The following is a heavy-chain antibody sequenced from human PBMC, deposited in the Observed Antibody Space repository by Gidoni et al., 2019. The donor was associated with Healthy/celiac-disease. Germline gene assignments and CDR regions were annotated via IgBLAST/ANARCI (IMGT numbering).Heavy chain of an antibody. CDR3: ARISVSSSRSIYFDY. CDR2: IYPSDSDT. CDR1: GYRFTSYW. D-gene: IGHD6-6*01. V-gene: IGHV5-51*01. Sequence: EVQRVQSGAEVKKPVESLKISCKGSGYRFTSYWIGWVRQMPGKGLEWMGIIYPSDSDTRYSPSFQGQVTISADKSISTAYLQWSSLKASDTAMYYCARISVSSSRSIYFDYWGQGTLVTVSS. J-gene: IGHJ4*02.